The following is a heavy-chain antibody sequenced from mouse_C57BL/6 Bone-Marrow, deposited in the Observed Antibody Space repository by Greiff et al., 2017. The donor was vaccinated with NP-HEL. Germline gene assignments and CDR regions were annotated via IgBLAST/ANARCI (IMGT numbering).Heavy chain of an antibody. V-gene: IGHV14-2*01. CDR3: ARSRDYDVASMDY. Sequence: EVKVVESGAELVKPGASVKLSCTASGFNIKDYYMHWVKQRPEQGLEWIGRIDPEDGETKYAPKFPGKATITADTSSNTAYLQLSSLTSEDTAVYYCARSRDYDVASMDYWGQGTSVTVSS. D-gene: IGHD2-4*01. CDR1: GFNIKDYY. CDR2: IDPEDGET. J-gene: IGHJ4*01.